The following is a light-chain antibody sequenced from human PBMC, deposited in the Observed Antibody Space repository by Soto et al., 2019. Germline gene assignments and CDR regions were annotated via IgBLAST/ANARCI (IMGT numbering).Light chain of an antibody. CDR3: HHYGT. CDR2: GAS. Sequence: EIVLTQSPGTLSLSPGDRATLSCRASQSVSSNYVCCYQQKPGQAPRLLMYGASISAAGVPDRFSGGGAGTEFTLTLRRLEPEDFKVYYCHHYGTFGQRTKVDIK. V-gene: IGKV3-20*01. J-gene: IGKJ1*01. CDR1: QSVSSNY.